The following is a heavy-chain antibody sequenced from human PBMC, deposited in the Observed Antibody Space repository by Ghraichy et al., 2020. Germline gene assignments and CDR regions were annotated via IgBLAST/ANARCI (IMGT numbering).Heavy chain of an antibody. CDR2: IYYSGST. CDR3: ARSVDTAMPPDY. Sequence: SETLSLTCTVSGGFISSYYWSWIRQPPGKGLEWIGYIYYSGSTNYNPSLKSRVTISVDTSKNQFSLKLSSVTAADTAVYYCARSVDTAMPPDYWGQGTLVTVSS. J-gene: IGHJ4*02. D-gene: IGHD5-18*01. V-gene: IGHV4-59*08. CDR1: GGFISSYY.